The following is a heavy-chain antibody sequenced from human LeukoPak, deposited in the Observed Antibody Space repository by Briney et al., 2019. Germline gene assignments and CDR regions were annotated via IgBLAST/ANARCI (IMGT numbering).Heavy chain of an antibody. J-gene: IGHJ5*02. CDR3: ASAPGAGSTRQT. V-gene: IGHV1-69*04. Sequence: GASVKVSCKASGGTFSSYAISWVQQAPGQGLEWMERIIPILGIANYAQKFQGRVTITADKSTSTAYMELSSLRSDDTAVYYCASAPGAGSTRQTWGQGTLVTVSS. D-gene: IGHD1-1*01. CDR1: GGTFSSYA. CDR2: IIPILGIA.